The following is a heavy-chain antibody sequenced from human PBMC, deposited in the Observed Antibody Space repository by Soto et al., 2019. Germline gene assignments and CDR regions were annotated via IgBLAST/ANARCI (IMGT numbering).Heavy chain of an antibody. CDR2: IFPGDSDT. J-gene: IGHJ4*02. CDR3: ARHGAYFDY. D-gene: IGHD3-16*01. V-gene: IGHV5-51*01. Sequence: GESLKISFKGSGYTFTSHWIGWVRQMPGKGLEWMGIIFPGDSDTRYSPSFQGQVTISADKSINTAYLQWSSLKASDTAMYFCARHGAYFDYWGQGTLVTVSS. CDR1: GYTFTSHW.